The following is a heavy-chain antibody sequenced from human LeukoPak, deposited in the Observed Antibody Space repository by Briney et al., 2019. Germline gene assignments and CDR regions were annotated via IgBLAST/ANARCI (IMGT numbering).Heavy chain of an antibody. CDR1: GFTFSSYA. CDR3: AKAPVDTAMVYYFDY. J-gene: IGHJ4*02. V-gene: IGHV3-23*01. Sequence: PGGSLRLSCAASGFTFSSYAMSWVRQAPGKGLEWVSAISGSGGSTYYADSVKGQFTISRDNSKNTLYLQMNSLRAEDTAVYYCAKAPVDTAMVYYFDYWGQGTLVTVSS. CDR2: ISGSGGST. D-gene: IGHD5-18*01.